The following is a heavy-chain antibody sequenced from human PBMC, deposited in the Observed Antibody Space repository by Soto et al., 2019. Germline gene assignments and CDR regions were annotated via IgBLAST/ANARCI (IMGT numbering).Heavy chain of an antibody. Sequence: GASVKVSCKASGYTFTSYGISWVRQAPGQGLEWMGWISTYNENTKYAQKFQGRVTMTTDTSTTTAYMELRSLTSDDTAMYYCAREGFCSRGSCALYFHDFFGMDVWGKGTTVTVSS. CDR1: GYTFTSYG. V-gene: IGHV1-18*04. D-gene: IGHD2-15*01. CDR2: ISTYNENT. J-gene: IGHJ6*04. CDR3: AREGFCSRGSCALYFHDFFGMDV.